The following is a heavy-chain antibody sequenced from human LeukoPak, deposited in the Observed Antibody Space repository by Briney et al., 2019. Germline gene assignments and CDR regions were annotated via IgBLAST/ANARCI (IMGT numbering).Heavy chain of an antibody. Sequence: ASVKVSCKASGYTFTSYAMHWVRQAPGQRLEWMGWINAGNGNTKYSQKFQGRVTITRDTSASTAYMELSSLRSEDTAVYYCASMLEYSGGWYYFDYWGQGTLVTVSS. J-gene: IGHJ4*02. CDR1: GYTFTSYA. CDR3: ASMLEYSGGWYYFDY. D-gene: IGHD6-19*01. CDR2: INAGNGNT. V-gene: IGHV1-3*01.